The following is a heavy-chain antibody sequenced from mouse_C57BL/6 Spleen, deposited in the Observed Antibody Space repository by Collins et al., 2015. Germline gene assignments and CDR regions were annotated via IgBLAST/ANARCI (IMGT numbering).Heavy chain of an antibody. CDR3: ASGRDYSWYFDV. J-gene: IGHJ1*03. CDR2: IDPEDGET. CDR1: GFNIKDYY. D-gene: IGHD1-1*01. V-gene: IGHV14-2*01. Sequence: EVQLQQSGAELVKPGASVKLSCTASGFNIKDYYMHWVKQRTEQGLEWIRRIDPEDGETKYAPKFQGKATITADTSSNTAYLQLSSLTSEDTAVYYCASGRDYSWYFDVWGTGTTVTVSS.